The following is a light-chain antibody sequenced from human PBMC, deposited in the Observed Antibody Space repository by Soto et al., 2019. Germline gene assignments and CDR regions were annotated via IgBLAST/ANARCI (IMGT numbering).Light chain of an antibody. J-gene: IGKJ1*01. CDR1: QSLLHSNGYNF. CDR3: MQAIQIPPT. V-gene: IGKV2-28*01. Sequence: DIVMTQSPLSLPVTPGEPASISCRSSQSLLHSNGYNFLDWYLQKPGQSPQLLIYLGSNRASGVPDRFSGSGSGTDFTLTISRVEAEDVGVYYCMQAIQIPPTFGLGTRVEIK. CDR2: LGS.